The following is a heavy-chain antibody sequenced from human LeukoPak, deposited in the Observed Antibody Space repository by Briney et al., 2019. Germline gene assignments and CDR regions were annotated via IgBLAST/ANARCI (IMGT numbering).Heavy chain of an antibody. J-gene: IGHJ3*02. CDR1: GGSISSYY. D-gene: IGHD4-17*01. Sequence: SETLSLTCTVSGGSISSYYWSWIRQPPGKGLEWIGYIYYSGSTNYNPSLKSRVTISVDTSKNQFSLKLSSVTAADTAVYYCASKTTVTTLGYLAFDIWGQGTMVTVSS. CDR3: ASKTTVTTLGYLAFDI. V-gene: IGHV4-59*08. CDR2: IYYSGST.